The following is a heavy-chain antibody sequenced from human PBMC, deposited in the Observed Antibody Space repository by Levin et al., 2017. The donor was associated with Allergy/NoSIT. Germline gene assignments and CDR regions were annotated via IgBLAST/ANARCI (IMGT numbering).Heavy chain of an antibody. CDR1: GGSISSYY. V-gene: IGHV4-59*08. Sequence: PSETLSLTCTVSGGSISSYYWSWIRQPPGKGLEWIGYIYYSGSTNYNPSLKSRVTISVDTSKNQFSLKLSSVTAADTAVYYCARIISGYYYFDYWGQGTLVTVSS. CDR3: ARIISGYYYFDY. J-gene: IGHJ4*02. D-gene: IGHD3-22*01. CDR2: IYYSGST.